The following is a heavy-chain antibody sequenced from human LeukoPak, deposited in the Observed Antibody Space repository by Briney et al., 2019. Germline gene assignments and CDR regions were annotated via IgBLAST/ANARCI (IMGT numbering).Heavy chain of an antibody. CDR2: ISSSSSTI. J-gene: IGHJ4*02. CDR1: GFTFSSYS. D-gene: IGHD5-18*01. CDR3: ARDQRYNYGYGGDY. Sequence: GGSLRLSCTASGFTFSSYSMTWVRQAPGKGLEWVSYISSSSSTIYYADSVKGRFTISRDNAKNSLYLQMNSLRDEDTAVYYCARDQRYNYGYGGDYWGQGTLVTVSS. V-gene: IGHV3-48*02.